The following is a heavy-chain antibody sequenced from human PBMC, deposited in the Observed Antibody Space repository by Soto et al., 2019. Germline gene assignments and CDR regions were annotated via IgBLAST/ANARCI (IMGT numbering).Heavy chain of an antibody. V-gene: IGHV3-72*01. Sequence: EVQLVESGGGLVPPGGSLRLSCEVSGFTFSDRYMDWVRQAPGRGLEWVGRSRNKANSYTTEYATSAKGRFTVSRDDSKNFFFLQMHSLKTGATAVYYFVRGYRGFDYCGQGAQVPIYS. CDR1: GFTFSDRY. CDR2: SRNKANSYTT. J-gene: IGHJ4*02. D-gene: IGHD5-12*01. CDR3: VRGYRGFDY.